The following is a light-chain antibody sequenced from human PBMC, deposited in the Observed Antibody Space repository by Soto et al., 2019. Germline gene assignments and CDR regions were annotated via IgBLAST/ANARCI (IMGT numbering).Light chain of an antibody. CDR3: SSYAVTNIFV. CDR1: SRDVGGYNY. Sequence: QSAPTQPPSASGSPGQSVTISCPGTSRDVGGYNYVSWYQQHPGKAPKVIIYEVSKRPSGVPDRFSGSKSGSTASLTVSGLQAEDEADYYCSSYAVTNIFVFGSGTKVTVL. V-gene: IGLV2-8*01. J-gene: IGLJ1*01. CDR2: EVS.